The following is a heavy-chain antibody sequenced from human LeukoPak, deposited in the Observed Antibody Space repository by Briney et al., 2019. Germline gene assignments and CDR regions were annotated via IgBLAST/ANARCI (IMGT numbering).Heavy chain of an antibody. CDR1: GFTFSSYS. V-gene: IGHV3-48*04. CDR2: ISSSSSTI. D-gene: IGHD6-13*01. J-gene: IGHJ4*02. Sequence: AGSLSLSCAASGFTFSSYSMNWVRQAPGKGLEWVSYISSSSSTIYYADSVKRRFTISRDNAKNSLYLQMNSLRAEDTAVYYCARDLMGIAYLGAFYYWGQGTLVTVSS. CDR3: ARDLMGIAYLGAFYY.